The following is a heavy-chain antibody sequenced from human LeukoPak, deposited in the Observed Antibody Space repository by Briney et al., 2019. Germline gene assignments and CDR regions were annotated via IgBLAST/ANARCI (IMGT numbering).Heavy chain of an antibody. CDR2: INSDGSST. J-gene: IGHJ5*02. CDR1: GFTFSNYW. Sequence: QPGGSLRLSCAASGFTFSNYWMHWVRQAPGKGLVWVSRINSDGSSTNYADSVKGRFTISRDNAKNTLYLQMNSLRAEDTAVYYCVRVVLWFDPWGQGTLVTVSS. V-gene: IGHV3-74*01. CDR3: VRVVLWFDP.